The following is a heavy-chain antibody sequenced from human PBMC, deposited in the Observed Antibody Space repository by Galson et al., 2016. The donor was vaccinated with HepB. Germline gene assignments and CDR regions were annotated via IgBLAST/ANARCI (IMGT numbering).Heavy chain of an antibody. CDR2: LWHDGSTQ. CDR1: GFSFRSYG. Sequence: SLRLSCAASGFSFRSYGMHWVRQAPGKGLEWVAVLWHDGSTQYYSDSVRGRFIISSDNSKNTLYLQMNSLRAVDTGVYFCARNLYGTGWFYFDYWGQGTLVTVSS. J-gene: IGHJ4*02. CDR3: ARNLYGTGWFYFDY. V-gene: IGHV3-33*01. D-gene: IGHD6-19*01.